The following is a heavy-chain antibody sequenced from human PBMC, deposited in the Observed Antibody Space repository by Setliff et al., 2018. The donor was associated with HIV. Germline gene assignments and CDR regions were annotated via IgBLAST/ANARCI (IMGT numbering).Heavy chain of an antibody. CDR2: IYHSGST. CDR3: ARDIQAAGTGWFDP. V-gene: IGHV4-38-2*02. D-gene: IGHD6-13*01. CDR1: GYSISSGYY. Sequence: SETLSLTCAVSGYSISSGYYWGWIRQPPGKGLEWIGSIYHSGSTYYNPSLKSRVTISLDTSKNQFSLKLISVTAADTAVYYCARDIQAAGTGWFDPWGQGTLVTVSS. J-gene: IGHJ5*02.